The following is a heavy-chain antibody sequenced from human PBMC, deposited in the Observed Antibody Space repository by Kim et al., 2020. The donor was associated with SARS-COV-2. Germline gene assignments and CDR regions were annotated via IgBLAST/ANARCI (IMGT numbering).Heavy chain of an antibody. Sequence: GGSLRLSCAASGFTFSSYSMNWVRQAPGKGLEWVSSISSSSSYIYYADSVKGRFTISRDNTKNSLYLQMNSLRAEDTAVYYCARDPSAVAYYSYYGMDFWGQGTTVTVSS. V-gene: IGHV3-21*01. J-gene: IGHJ6*02. CDR3: ARDPSAVAYYSYYGMDF. CDR1: GFTFSSYS. CDR2: ISSSSSYI. D-gene: IGHD6-19*01.